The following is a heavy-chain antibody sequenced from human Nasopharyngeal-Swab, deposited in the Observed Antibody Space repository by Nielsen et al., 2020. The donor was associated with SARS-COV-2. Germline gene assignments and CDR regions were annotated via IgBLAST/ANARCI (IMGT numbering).Heavy chain of an antibody. Sequence: ASVKVSCKASGYTFTSYYMHWVRQAPGQGLEWMGIINPSGGSTSYAQKFQGRVTMTRDTSTSTVYMELSSLRSEDTAVYYCARKSLGYSSGWLVAFDIWGQGTMVTASS. CDR1: GYTFTSYY. V-gene: IGHV1-46*01. CDR2: INPSGGST. D-gene: IGHD6-19*01. CDR3: ARKSLGYSSGWLVAFDI. J-gene: IGHJ3*02.